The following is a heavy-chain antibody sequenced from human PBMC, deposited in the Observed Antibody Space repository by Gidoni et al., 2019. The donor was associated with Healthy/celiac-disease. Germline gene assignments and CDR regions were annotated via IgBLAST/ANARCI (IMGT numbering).Heavy chain of an antibody. J-gene: IGHJ3*02. V-gene: IGHV5-10-1*03. CDR2: IDPSDSYT. D-gene: IGHD3-22*01. CDR1: GYSFTSSW. Sequence: EVQLVQSGAEVPKPGESLRISCKSSGYSFTSSWISWVRQMPGKGLEWMGRIDPSDSYTNYSPSFQGHVTISADKSISTAYLQWSSLKASDTAMYYCARLPYYDSSGYPSLDIWGQGTMVTVSS. CDR3: ARLPYYDSSGYPSLDI.